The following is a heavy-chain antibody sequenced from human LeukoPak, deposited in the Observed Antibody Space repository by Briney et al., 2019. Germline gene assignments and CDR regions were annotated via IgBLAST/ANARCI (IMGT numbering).Heavy chain of an antibody. J-gene: IGHJ4*02. CDR1: GFTFSSYS. V-gene: IGHV3-23*01. CDR3: AKDQDWPTAMITN. D-gene: IGHD5-18*01. Sequence: PGGSLRLSCAASGFTFSSYSMNWVRQAPGKGLEWVSTISRSGGSTYYADSVKGRFTISRDNSKNMLYLQMNSLRAEDTAVYYCAKDQDWPTAMITNWGQGTLVTVSS. CDR2: ISRSGGST.